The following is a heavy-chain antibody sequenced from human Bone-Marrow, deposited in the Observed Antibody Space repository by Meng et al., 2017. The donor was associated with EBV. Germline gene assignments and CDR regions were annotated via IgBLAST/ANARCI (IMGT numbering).Heavy chain of an antibody. CDR3: ARVVAAIDY. D-gene: IGHD2-15*01. V-gene: IGHV4-39*07. CDR1: GGSSSSSSYY. Sequence: QLQTRGSGPGLVKPSETLSLTCTVSGGSSSSSSYYWGWIRQPPGKGLEWIGSIYYSGSTYYNPSLKSRVTISVDTSKNQFSLKLSSVTAADTAVYYCARVVAAIDYWGQGTLVTVSS. CDR2: IYYSGST. J-gene: IGHJ4*02.